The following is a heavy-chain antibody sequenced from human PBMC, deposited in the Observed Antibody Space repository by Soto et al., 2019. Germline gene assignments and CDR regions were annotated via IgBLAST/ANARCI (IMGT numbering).Heavy chain of an antibody. D-gene: IGHD6-19*01. CDR3: AKDRMAVADYYYYYGMDV. CDR1: GFTFSSYG. V-gene: IGHV3-30*18. Sequence: PGGSLRLSCAASGFTFSSYGMHWVRQAPGKGLEWVAVISYDGSNKYYADSVKGRFTISRDNSKNTLYLQMNSLRAEDTAVYYCAKDRMAVADYYYYYGMDVWGQGTTVTVSS. CDR2: ISYDGSNK. J-gene: IGHJ6*02.